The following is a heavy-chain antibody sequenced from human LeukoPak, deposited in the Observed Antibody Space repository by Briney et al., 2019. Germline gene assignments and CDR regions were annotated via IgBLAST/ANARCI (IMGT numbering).Heavy chain of an antibody. Sequence: GASVKVSCKASGYTFTSYDIKWVRQATGQGREGRGWMNHNSGNTDYEQKFQGRVTMTRNTSKNTVYMELSSLTSEDTAVYYCARVVRAGKGNYYYYYMDVWGSGTTVVVSS. CDR1: GYTFTSYD. D-gene: IGHD2-2*01. CDR2: MNHNSGNT. CDR3: ARVVRAGKGNYYYYYMDV. J-gene: IGHJ6*03. V-gene: IGHV1-8*01.